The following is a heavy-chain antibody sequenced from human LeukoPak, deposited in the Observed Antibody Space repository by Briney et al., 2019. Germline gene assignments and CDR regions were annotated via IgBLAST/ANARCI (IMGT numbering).Heavy chain of an antibody. CDR1: GGTFSSYG. V-gene: IGHV1-46*01. CDR2: INPSGGST. Sequence: ASVKVSCKASGGTFSSYGISWVRQAPGQGLEWMGIINPSGGSTSYAQKFQGRVTMTRDMSTSTVYMELSSLRSEDTAVYYCARVVGGVSYYFDYWGQGTLVTVSS. CDR3: ARVVGGVSYYFDY. D-gene: IGHD3-16*01. J-gene: IGHJ4*02.